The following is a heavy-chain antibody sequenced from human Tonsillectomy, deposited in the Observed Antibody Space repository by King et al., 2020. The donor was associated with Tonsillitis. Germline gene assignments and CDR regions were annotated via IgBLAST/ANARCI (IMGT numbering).Heavy chain of an antibody. V-gene: IGHV4-31*03. Sequence: VQLQESGPGLVKPLQTLSLTCTVSGGSISSGGYYWSWIRQHPGKGLEWIGYIYHSGNTYYNPSLESRVTISVDTSKDQFSLKLSSVTAADTAMYYCARASGWNDPPAYWGHGTLVTVSS. J-gene: IGHJ4*01. CDR2: IYHSGNT. CDR1: GGSISSGGYY. D-gene: IGHD1-1*01. CDR3: ARASGWNDPPAY.